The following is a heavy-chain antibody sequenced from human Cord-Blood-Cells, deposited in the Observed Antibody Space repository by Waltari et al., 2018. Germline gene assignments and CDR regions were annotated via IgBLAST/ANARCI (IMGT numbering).Heavy chain of an antibody. V-gene: IGHV4-39*01. CDR1: GGSISSSSYY. D-gene: IGHD3-22*01. Sequence: LTCTVSGGSISSSSYYWGWIRQPPGKGLEWIGSIYYSGSTYYNPSLKSRVTISVDTSKNQFSLKLSSVTTADTAVYYCARQGTLRDDSSGYSEDEAYWGQGTLVTVSS. CDR2: IYYSGST. J-gene: IGHJ4*02. CDR3: ARQGTLRDDSSGYSEDEAY.